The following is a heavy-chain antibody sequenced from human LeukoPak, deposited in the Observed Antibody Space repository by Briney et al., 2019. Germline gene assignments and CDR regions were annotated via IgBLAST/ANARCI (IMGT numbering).Heavy chain of an antibody. J-gene: IGHJ4*02. CDR1: GYTFTSYD. D-gene: IGHD3-22*01. CDR3: ARGRPYDSSGYYDYFDY. V-gene: IGHV1-8*01. Sequence: GASVKVSCKASGYTFTSYDINWVRQATGQGLEWMGWMNPNSGNTGYAQKFQGRVTMTTDTSTSTAYMELRSLRSDDTAVYYCARGRPYDSSGYYDYFDYWGQGTLVTVSS. CDR2: MNPNSGNT.